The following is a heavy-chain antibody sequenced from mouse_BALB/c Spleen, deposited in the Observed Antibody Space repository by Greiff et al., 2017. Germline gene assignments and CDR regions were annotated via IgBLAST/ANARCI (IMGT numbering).Heavy chain of an antibody. V-gene: IGHV5-12-2*01. J-gene: IGHJ4*01. CDR2: ISNGGGST. Sequence: DVKLVESGGGLVQPGGSLKLSCAASGFTFSSYTMSWVRQTPEKRLEWVAYISNGGGSTYYPDTVKGRFTISRDNAKNTLYLQMSSLKSEDTAMYYCARLFYYRSAMDYWGQGTSVTVSS. CDR1: GFTFSSYT. D-gene: IGHD2-14*01. CDR3: ARLFYYRSAMDY.